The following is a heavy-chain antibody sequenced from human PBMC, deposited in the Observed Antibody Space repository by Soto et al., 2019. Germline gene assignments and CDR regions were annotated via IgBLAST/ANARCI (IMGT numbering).Heavy chain of an antibody. V-gene: IGHV4-39*01. J-gene: IGHJ3*02. Sequence: PSETLSLTCTVSGGSISSSNDYWGWIRQPPGKGLEWIGSIYYSGSTYYNPSLKSRVTISVDTSRNQFYLKLSSVTAADTAAYYCARDYDSSSYYRPDAFDIWGQGTMVTVSS. CDR2: IYYSGST. CDR1: GGSISSSNDY. D-gene: IGHD3-22*01. CDR3: ARDYDSSSYYRPDAFDI.